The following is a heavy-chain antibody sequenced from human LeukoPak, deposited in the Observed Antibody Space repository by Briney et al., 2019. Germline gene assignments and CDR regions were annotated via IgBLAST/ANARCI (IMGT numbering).Heavy chain of an antibody. CDR1: GYTFTGYY. Sequence: ASVKVSCKASGYTFTGYYMHWVRQAPGQGLEWMGWINPNSGGTNYAQKFQGRVTMTRDTSISTAYMELSRLRSDDTAVYYCARDQYYYDSSGRLGFDPWGQGTLVTVSS. V-gene: IGHV1-2*02. CDR3: ARDQYYYDSSGRLGFDP. J-gene: IGHJ5*02. D-gene: IGHD3-22*01. CDR2: INPNSGGT.